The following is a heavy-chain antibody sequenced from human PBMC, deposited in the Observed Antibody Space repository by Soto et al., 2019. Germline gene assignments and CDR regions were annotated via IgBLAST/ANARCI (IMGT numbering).Heavy chain of an antibody. CDR2: ISGSGGST. CDR1: GFTFSSYA. J-gene: IGHJ4*02. D-gene: IGHD2-2*01. V-gene: IGHV3-23*01. Sequence: PGGSLRLSCAASGFTFSSYAMSWVRQAPGKGLEWVSAISGSGGSTYYADSVKGRFTISRDNSKNTLYLQMNSLRAEDTAVYYCAKYREGYCSSTSCLKTFDYWGQGTLVTVSS. CDR3: AKYREGYCSSTSCLKTFDY.